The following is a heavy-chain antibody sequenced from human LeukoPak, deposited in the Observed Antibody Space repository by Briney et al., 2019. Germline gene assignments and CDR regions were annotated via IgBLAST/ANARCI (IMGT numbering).Heavy chain of an antibody. CDR2: IKQDGSDR. V-gene: IGHV3-7*03. J-gene: IGHJ4*02. CDR1: GFTFRNYW. CDR3: VRNLAVAGTCFDS. Sequence: GGSLRLSCAASGFTFRNYWMSWVRQVPGTGLEWVANIKQDGSDRNYVTSVRGRFTISRDNAESSLYLQMNSLRAEDTAVYYCVRNLAVAGTCFDSWGQGTLVTISS. D-gene: IGHD6-19*01.